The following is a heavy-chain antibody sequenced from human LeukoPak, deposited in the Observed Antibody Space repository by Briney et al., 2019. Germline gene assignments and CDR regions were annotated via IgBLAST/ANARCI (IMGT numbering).Heavy chain of an antibody. CDR2: ISYDGSNK. CDR1: GFTFSSYG. J-gene: IGHJ6*02. V-gene: IGHV3-30*18. Sequence: GRSLRLSCAASGFTFSSYGMHWVRQAPGKGLEWVAVISYDGSNKYYADSVKGRFTISRDNSKNTLYLQMSSLRAEDTALYYCAKLGGIYSKYFYYDMDVWGQGTTVTVSS. CDR3: AKLGGIYSKYFYYDMDV. D-gene: IGHD1-26*01.